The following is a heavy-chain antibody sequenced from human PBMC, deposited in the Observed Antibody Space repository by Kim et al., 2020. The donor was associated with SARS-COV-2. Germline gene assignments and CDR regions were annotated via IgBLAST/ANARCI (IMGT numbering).Heavy chain of an antibody. V-gene: IGHV4-4*02. CDR3: ARGPNRRVVAVLNLNWFDP. CDR1: GGSISSSNW. Sequence: SETLSLTCAVSGGSISSSNWWSWVRQPPGKGLEWIGEIYHSGSTNYNPSLKSRVTISVDKSKNQFSLKLSSVTAADTAVYYCARGPNRRVVAVLNLNWFDPWGQGTLVTVSS. D-gene: IGHD2-15*01. J-gene: IGHJ5*02. CDR2: IYHSGST.